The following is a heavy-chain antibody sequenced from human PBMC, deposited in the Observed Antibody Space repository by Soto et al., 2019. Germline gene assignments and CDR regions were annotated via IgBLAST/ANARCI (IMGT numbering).Heavy chain of an antibody. Sequence: WASVKVSCKASGYTFTSYAMHWVRQAPGQRLEWMGWINAGNGNTKYSQKFQGRVTITRDTSASTAYMELSSLRSEDTAVYYCASPKTGTTRSFDYWGQGTLVTVSS. CDR3: ASPKTGTTRSFDY. V-gene: IGHV1-3*01. D-gene: IGHD1-7*01. CDR1: GYTFTSYA. CDR2: INAGNGNT. J-gene: IGHJ4*02.